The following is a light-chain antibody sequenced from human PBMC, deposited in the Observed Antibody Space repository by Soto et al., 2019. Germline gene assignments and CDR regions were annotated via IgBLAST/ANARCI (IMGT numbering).Light chain of an antibody. CDR1: QSVLYSSNNKNY. V-gene: IGKV4-1*01. J-gene: IGKJ4*01. CDR3: QQYYSTPPP. Sequence: DIVMTQSPDSLAVSLGERATINCKSSQSVLYSSNNKNYLAWYQQKPGQPPQLLIYWASTRESGVPDRFSGTGSGTDFTLTISSLQAEDVAVYYCQQYYSTPPPVGGGTKVEIK. CDR2: WAS.